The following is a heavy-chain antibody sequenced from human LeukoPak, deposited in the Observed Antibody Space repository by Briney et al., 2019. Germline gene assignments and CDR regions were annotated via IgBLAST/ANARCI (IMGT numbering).Heavy chain of an antibody. CDR2: MCYSGNT. CDR1: GDSISSSTYY. J-gene: IGHJ4*02. V-gene: IGHV4-39*07. D-gene: IGHD5-18*01. Sequence: PSETLSLTCTVSGDSISSSTYYWGWIRQPPGKGLEWIGSMCYSGNTYYNPSLKSRVTISVDTSKNHFSLKLSSVTAADTAVYYCARDQALRGYSYGSQIDYWGQGTLVTVSS. CDR3: ARDQALRGYSYGSQIDY.